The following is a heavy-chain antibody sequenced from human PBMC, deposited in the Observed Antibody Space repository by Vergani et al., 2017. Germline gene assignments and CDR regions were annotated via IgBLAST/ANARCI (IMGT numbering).Heavy chain of an antibody. CDR2: ISTYNGIT. CDR3: ASSHRPFYDSSGYYRVFDY. V-gene: IGHV1-18*01. D-gene: IGHD3-22*01. CDR1: GYTFTSYG. Sequence: QVQLLQSGAEVKKPGASVKVSCKASGYTFTSYGISWVRQAPGQGLEWMGWISTYNGITNYAQNLQGRVTMTTDTSTSTVYMALMSLRSDDTAVCYCASSHRPFYDSSGYYRVFDYWGQGTLVTVSS. J-gene: IGHJ4*02.